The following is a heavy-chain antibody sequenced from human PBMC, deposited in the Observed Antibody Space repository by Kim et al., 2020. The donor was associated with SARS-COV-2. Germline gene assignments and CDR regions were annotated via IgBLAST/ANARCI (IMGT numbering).Heavy chain of an antibody. J-gene: IGHJ5*01. D-gene: IGHD1-26*01. CDR2: ITDTGDYT. CDR1: GFTFSNYA. CDR3: AKRYGSNWGWFDS. Sequence: WGSLRLSCAASGFTFSNYAMSWVRQAPGKGLEWVSSITDTGDYTNYADSVKGRFAISRDNSKNTLYLEMNNLRAEDTAIYYCAKRYGSNWGWFDSWGQGTWSPSPQ. V-gene: IGHV3-23*01.